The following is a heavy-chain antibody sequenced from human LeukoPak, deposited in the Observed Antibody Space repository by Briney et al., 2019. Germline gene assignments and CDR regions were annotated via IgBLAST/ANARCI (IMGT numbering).Heavy chain of an antibody. CDR1: GFPFSSYI. J-gene: IGHJ6*02. Sequence: PGGSLRLSCVASGFPFSSYIMNWVRQAPGKGLDWVSYISSSSSAIYYADSVKGRFTISRDNAKNSLYLQMNSLRDEDTAVYYCATPHPSSFYYYYYGMDVWGQGTTVTVSS. CDR2: ISSSSSAI. V-gene: IGHV3-48*02. D-gene: IGHD3-10*01. CDR3: ATPHPSSFYYYYYGMDV.